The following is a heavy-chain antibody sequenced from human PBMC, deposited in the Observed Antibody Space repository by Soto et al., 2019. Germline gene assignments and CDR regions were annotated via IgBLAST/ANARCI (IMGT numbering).Heavy chain of an antibody. V-gene: IGHV3-73*01. CDR3: TRPGSDYYDSSGYYGAVDY. J-gene: IGHJ4*02. CDR2: IRSKANSYAT. Sequence: GGSLILSCAASGFTFSGSAMHWVRHASGKGLWWVGRIRSKANSYATAYAASVKGRLTISRDDSKNTAYLQMNSLKTEDTAVYYCTRPGSDYYDSSGYYGAVDYWGQGTLVTVAS. CDR1: GFTFSGSA. D-gene: IGHD3-22*01.